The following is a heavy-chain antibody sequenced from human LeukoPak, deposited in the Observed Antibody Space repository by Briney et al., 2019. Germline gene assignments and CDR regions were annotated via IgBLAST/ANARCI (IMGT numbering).Heavy chain of an antibody. Sequence: SETLSLTCTVSGDSISSSSYYWGWIPQPPGKGLEWIGRLYYSGSSYYNPSLKSQVTISVDTFKNQFSLKLSSVTAADTAVYYCARDRSSSWYVVWFDPWGQGTLVTVSS. J-gene: IGHJ5*02. CDR1: GDSISSSSYY. V-gene: IGHV4-39*07. D-gene: IGHD6-13*01. CDR3: ARDRSSSWYVVWFDP. CDR2: LYYSGSS.